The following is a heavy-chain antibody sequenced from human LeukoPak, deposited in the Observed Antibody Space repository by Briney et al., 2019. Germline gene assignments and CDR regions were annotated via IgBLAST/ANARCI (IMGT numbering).Heavy chain of an antibody. CDR2: INSDGSII. CDR1: GFTFSSYW. D-gene: IGHD2-2*01. V-gene: IGHV3-74*01. CDR3: ARESGIVVVAASLNA. J-gene: IGHJ4*02. Sequence: GGSLRLSCAASGFTFSSYWMNWVRQAPGKGLVWVSRINSDGSIINYADSVKGRFTISRDNAKNTLYLQMNSLKAEDTAVYYCARESGIVVVAASLNAWGQGTLVTVSS.